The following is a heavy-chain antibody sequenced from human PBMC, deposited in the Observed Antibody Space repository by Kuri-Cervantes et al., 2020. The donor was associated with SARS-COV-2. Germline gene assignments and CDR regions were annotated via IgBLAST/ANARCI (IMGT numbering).Heavy chain of an antibody. CDR1: GFTFSKYA. CDR2: ISFDGIDK. J-gene: IGHJ6*02. D-gene: IGHD2/OR15-2a*01. CDR3: AKEISTTGHRYFYGMDV. V-gene: IGHV3-30*18. Sequence: GESLKISCAASGFTFSKYAVHWLRQAPGKGLEWVAIISFDGIDKYYGDSVKGRFTIFRDNSKNTLYLQMNSLRAEDTAVYYCAKEISTTGHRYFYGMDVWGQGTTVTVSS.